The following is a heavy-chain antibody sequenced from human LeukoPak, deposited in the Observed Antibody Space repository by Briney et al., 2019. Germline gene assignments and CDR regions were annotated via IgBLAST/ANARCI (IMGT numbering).Heavy chain of an antibody. V-gene: IGHV4-59*01. CDR2: ISYSGST. D-gene: IGHD5-24*01. J-gene: IGHJ4*02. Sequence: SETLSLTCSVSGGSISTYYWSWIRQPPGKGLEWIGYISYSGSTNYNPSLKSRVTISVDTSKNQFSLKLSSVTAADTAVYYCARGGDGYNPLFDYWGKGTLVTVSS. CDR1: GGSISTYY. CDR3: ARGGDGYNPLFDY.